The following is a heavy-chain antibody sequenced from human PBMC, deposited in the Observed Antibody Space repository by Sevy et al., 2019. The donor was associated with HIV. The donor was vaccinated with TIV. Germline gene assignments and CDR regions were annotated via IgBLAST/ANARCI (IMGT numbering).Heavy chain of an antibody. D-gene: IGHD2-8*01. CDR1: GFTFSSYA. J-gene: IGHJ4*02. CDR3: ARERGGVYAASFDY. CDR2: ISYDGSNK. Sequence: GGSLRLSCAASGFTFSSYAMHWVRQAPGKGLEWVAVISYDGSNKYYADSVKGRFTISRDNSKNTLYLQMNSLRAEDTAVYDCARERGGVYAASFDYWGQGTLVTVSS. V-gene: IGHV3-30-3*01.